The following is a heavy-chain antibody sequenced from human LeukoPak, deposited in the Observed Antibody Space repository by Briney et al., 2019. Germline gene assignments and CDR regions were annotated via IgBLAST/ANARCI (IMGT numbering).Heavy chain of an antibody. V-gene: IGHV3-43D*03. CDR1: GFNFDEYA. D-gene: IGHD1-26*01. CDR2: ISWDGGST. Sequence: PGRSLRLSCAASGFNFDEYAMHWVRQAPGKGLEWVSLISWDGGSTYYADSVKGRFTLSRDNSKNSLYLQMSSLTPEDTALYYCAKDALPIVGATRGLDYWGQGTLVTVSS. J-gene: IGHJ4*02. CDR3: AKDALPIVGATRGLDY.